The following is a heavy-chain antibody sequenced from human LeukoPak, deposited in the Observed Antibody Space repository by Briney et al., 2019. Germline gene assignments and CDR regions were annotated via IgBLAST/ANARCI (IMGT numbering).Heavy chain of an antibody. Sequence: SETLSLTCAVYGGSFSGYYWSWIRQPPGKGLEWIGEINHSGSTNYNPSLKSRVTISVDTPKNQFSLKLSSVTAADTAVYYCARGGGGRTGYSHGYSNWFDPWGQGTLVTVSS. J-gene: IGHJ5*02. D-gene: IGHD5-18*01. CDR3: ARGGGGRTGYSHGYSNWFDP. V-gene: IGHV4-34*01. CDR1: GGSFSGYY. CDR2: INHSGST.